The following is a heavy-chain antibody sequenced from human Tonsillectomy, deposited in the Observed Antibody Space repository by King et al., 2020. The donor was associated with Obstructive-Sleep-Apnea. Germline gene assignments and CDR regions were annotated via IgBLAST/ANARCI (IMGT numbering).Heavy chain of an antibody. D-gene: IGHD1-26*01. CDR2: INNDGSST. J-gene: IGHJ4*02. CDR3: ARDRGGAGPTTTDY. Sequence: VQLVESGGGLVQPGGSLRLSCAASGFTFRTSWVHWVRQAPGKGLVWVSRINNDGSSTIYADFVKGRFTIPRDNAKNTQYPQMNSLRAEDTAVYYCARDRGGAGPTTTDYWGQGTLVTVSS. V-gene: IGHV3-74*01. CDR1: GFTFRTSW.